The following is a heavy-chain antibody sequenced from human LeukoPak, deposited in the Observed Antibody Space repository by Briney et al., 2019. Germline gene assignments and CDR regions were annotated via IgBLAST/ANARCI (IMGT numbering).Heavy chain of an antibody. V-gene: IGHV3-21*01. CDR3: ARVVGATKGSLFDY. CDR2: ISSSSSYI. CDR1: GFTFSSYS. J-gene: IGHJ4*02. D-gene: IGHD1-26*01. Sequence: PGGSLRLSCAASGFTFSSYSMNWVRQAPGKGLEWVSSISSSSSYIYYADSVKGRFTISRDNAKNSLYLQMNSLRAKDTAVYYCARVVGATKGSLFDYWGQGTLVTVSS.